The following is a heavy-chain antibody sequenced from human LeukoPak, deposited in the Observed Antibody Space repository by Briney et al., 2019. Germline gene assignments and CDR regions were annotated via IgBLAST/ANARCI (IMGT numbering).Heavy chain of an antibody. V-gene: IGHV3-11*06. Sequence: GRFTISRDNAKNSLYLQMDSLRAEDTAVHYCARDTYRFFDLWGRGTLVTVSS. CDR3: ARDTYRFFDL. J-gene: IGHJ2*01.